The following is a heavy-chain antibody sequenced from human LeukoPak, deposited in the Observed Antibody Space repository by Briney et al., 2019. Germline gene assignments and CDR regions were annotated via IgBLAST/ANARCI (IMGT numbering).Heavy chain of an antibody. J-gene: IGHJ3*02. CDR3: SRAGSYYYDSSGHDAFDI. Sequence: ASVKVSCKASGYTFTIYGISWVRQAPGQGLEWMGWISAYNGNTNYAQKLQGRVTMTTDTSTSTAYMELRSLRSDDTAVYYCSRAGSYYYDSSGHDAFDILGQGTMVTVSS. CDR2: ISAYNGNT. V-gene: IGHV1-18*01. CDR1: GYTFTIYG. D-gene: IGHD3-22*01.